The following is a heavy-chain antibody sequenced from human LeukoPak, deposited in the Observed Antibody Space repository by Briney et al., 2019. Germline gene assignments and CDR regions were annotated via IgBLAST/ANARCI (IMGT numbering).Heavy chain of an antibody. J-gene: IGHJ4*02. Sequence: GGSLRLSCVASGFPFSSYWMTWVRQAPGKGLEWVANIKQDGSKKSYVDSVKGRFTISRDNAKNPLYLQMNSLRAEDTAIYYCTKVGYIDEGIDYWGQGTLVTVSS. CDR3: TKVGYIDEGIDY. CDR1: GFPFSSYW. CDR2: IKQDGSKK. D-gene: IGHD5-24*01. V-gene: IGHV3-7*01.